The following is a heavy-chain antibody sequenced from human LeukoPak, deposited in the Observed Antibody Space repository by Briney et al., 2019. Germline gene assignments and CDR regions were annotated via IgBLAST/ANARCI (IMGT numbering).Heavy chain of an antibody. J-gene: IGHJ4*02. CDR2: FDPEDGET. CDR1: GYTLTELS. V-gene: IGHV1-24*01. CDR3: ATADIVVVVAATYFDY. Sequence: ASVKVSSKVSGYTLTELSMHWVRQAPGKGLEWMGGFDPEDGETIYAQKFQGRVTMTEDTSTDTAYMELSSLRSEDTAVYYCATADIVVVVAATYFDYWGQGTLVTVSS. D-gene: IGHD2-15*01.